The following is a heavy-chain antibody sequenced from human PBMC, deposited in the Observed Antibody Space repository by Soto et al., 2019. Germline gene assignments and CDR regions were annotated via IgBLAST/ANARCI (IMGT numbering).Heavy chain of an antibody. V-gene: IGHV1-2*02. Sequence: GASVKVSCKASGYTFTGYYMHWVRQAPGQGLEWMGWINPNSGGTNYAQKFQGRVTMTRDTSISTAYMELSRLRSDDTAVYYCASSLSVTIFGVVIIPINYYYYGMDVWGQGSTVTVSS. CDR3: ASSLSVTIFGVVIIPINYYYYGMDV. J-gene: IGHJ6*02. CDR1: GYTFTGYY. CDR2: INPNSGGT. D-gene: IGHD3-3*01.